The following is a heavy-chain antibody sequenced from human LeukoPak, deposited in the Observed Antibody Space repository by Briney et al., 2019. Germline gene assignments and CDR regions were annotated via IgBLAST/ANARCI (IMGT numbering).Heavy chain of an antibody. CDR1: GYTFTGYY. Sequence: ASVKVSCKASGYTFTGYYLHWVRQAPGQGLEWMGWINPNSGATSYAQKFQGRVTMTRDTSINTGYVELSSLRSDDTAVYYCARDDAHSDQNAFDVWGQGTLVTVSS. J-gene: IGHJ3*01. V-gene: IGHV1-2*02. CDR3: ARDDAHSDQNAFDV. D-gene: IGHD2-21*02. CDR2: INPNSGAT.